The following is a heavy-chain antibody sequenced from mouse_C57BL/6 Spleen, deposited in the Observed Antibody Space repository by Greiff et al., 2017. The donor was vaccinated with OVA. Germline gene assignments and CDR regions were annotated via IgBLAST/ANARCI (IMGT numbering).Heavy chain of an antibody. Sequence: ESGPGLVKPSQSLSLTCSVTGYSITSGYYWNWIRQFPGNKLEWMGYISYDGSNNYNPSLKNRISITRDTSKNQFFLKLNSVTTEDTATYYCARRTTVFYAMDYWGQGTSVTVSS. V-gene: IGHV3-6*01. J-gene: IGHJ4*01. CDR2: ISYDGSN. CDR3: ARRTTVFYAMDY. D-gene: IGHD2-13*01. CDR1: GYSITSGYY.